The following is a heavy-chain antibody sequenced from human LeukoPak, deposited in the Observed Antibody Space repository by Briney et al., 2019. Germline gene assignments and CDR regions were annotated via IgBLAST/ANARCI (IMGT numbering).Heavy chain of an antibody. CDR2: ISGSGGST. CDR3: AKNVSPFDY. CDR1: GFAFSSYA. Sequence: PGGSLRLSCAASGFAFSSYAMSWGRQAPGKGLECVSTISGSGGSTYYADSVKGRFTISRDKSNNTLYLQMNSLGAEDTAVYYCAKNVSPFDYWGQGTLVTVSS. J-gene: IGHJ4*02. V-gene: IGHV3-23*01. D-gene: IGHD3-10*02.